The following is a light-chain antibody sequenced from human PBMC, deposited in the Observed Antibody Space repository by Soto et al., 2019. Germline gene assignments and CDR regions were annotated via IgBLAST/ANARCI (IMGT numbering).Light chain of an antibody. CDR2: EVN. CDR1: SSDIGGFFY. Sequence: QSALTQPPSASGSPGQSVTISCTGTSSDIGGFFYVSWYQQHPGKAPKLMIYEVNKRPSGVPDRFSGSKSGNTASLTVSGLQADDEADYYCSSYAGSNMDVLFGGGTKLTVL. CDR3: SSYAGSNMDVL. J-gene: IGLJ2*01. V-gene: IGLV2-8*01.